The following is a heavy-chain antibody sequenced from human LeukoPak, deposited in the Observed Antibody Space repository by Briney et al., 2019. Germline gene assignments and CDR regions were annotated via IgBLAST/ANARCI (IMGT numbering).Heavy chain of an antibody. Sequence: SETLSLTCAVSGGFITSTNWWNWVRQPPGKGLEWIGEIYHSGSTNYNPSLKSRATIAVDRSQNQLSLKLSSMTAADTAVYYCAVRGVHYYYGMDVWGQGTAVIVSS. D-gene: IGHD3-10*01. J-gene: IGHJ6*02. CDR2: IYHSGST. CDR3: AVRGVHYYYGMDV. V-gene: IGHV4-4*02. CDR1: GGFITSTNW.